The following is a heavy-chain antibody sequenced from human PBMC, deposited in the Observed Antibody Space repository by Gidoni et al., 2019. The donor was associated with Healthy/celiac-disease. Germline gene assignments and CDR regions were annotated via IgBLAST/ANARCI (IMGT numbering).Heavy chain of an antibody. D-gene: IGHD3-3*01. CDR1: GFTFSSYG. CDR2: IWYDGSNK. V-gene: IGHV3-33*01. J-gene: IGHJ6*02. Sequence: QVQLVESGGGVVQPGRSLRLSCAASGFTFSSYGMHWVRQAPGKGLEGVAVIWYDGSNKYYADSVKGRFTISRDNSKNTLYRQMNSLRAEDTAVYYCARDPTIFGVVIGGMDVWGQGTTVTVSS. CDR3: ARDPTIFGVVIGGMDV.